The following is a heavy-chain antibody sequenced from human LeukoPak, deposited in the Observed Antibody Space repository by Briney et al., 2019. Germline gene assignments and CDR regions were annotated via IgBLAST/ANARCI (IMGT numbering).Heavy chain of an antibody. D-gene: IGHD6-13*01. CDR3: ARAGGTSWADY. CDR2: VKQDGTEK. V-gene: IGHV3-7*01. CDR1: GFTFRDYW. J-gene: IGHJ4*02. Sequence: PGGSLRLSCEASGFTFRDYWMTWVREAPGEGLEWVANVKQDGTEKFYVDSVKGRFTISRDNGKKSLYLQMNSLRVEDTAIYYCARAGGTSWADYWGQGTLVTVSS.